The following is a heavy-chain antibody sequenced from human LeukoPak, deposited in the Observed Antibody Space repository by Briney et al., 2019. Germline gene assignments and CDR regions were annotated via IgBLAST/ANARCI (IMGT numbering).Heavy chain of an antibody. CDR2: IDPEDGEL. CDR1: GYTFSDYY. Sequence: APVKVSCKASGYTFSDYYIHWVRQAPGKGLQWMGRIDPEDGELIYAENFRGRLTIGADTSTDTTFMELSSLRSEDTAMYYCATLPGVAVTPIDYWGQGTRVTVSS. V-gene: IGHV1-69-2*01. J-gene: IGHJ4*02. D-gene: IGHD2-21*02. CDR3: ATLPGVAVTPIDY.